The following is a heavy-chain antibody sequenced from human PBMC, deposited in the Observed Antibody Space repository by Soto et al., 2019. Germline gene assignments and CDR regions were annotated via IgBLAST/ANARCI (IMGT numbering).Heavy chain of an antibody. CDR1: GFTVSSNY. CDR3: ARLASKGLLQRPHYFDY. D-gene: IGHD3-9*01. V-gene: IGHV3-53*01. Sequence: GGSLRLSCAASGFTVSSNYMSWVRQAPGKGLEWVSVIYSGGSTYYADSVKGRFTISRDNSKNTLYLQMNSLRAEDTAVYYCARLASKGLLQRPHYFDYWGQGTLVTVSS. J-gene: IGHJ4*02. CDR2: IYSGGST.